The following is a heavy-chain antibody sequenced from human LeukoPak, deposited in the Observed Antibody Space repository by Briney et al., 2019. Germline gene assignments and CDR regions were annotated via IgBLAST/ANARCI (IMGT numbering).Heavy chain of an antibody. CDR1: GFTFSSYG. Sequence: GGSLRLSCAASGFTFSSYGMHWVRQAPGKGLEWVAVIWYDESNKYYADSVKGRFTISRDNSKSTLYLQMNSLRAEDTAVYYCARAHLRYCSSTSCYGPLDYWGQGTLVTVSS. CDR2: IWYDESNK. V-gene: IGHV3-33*01. J-gene: IGHJ4*02. D-gene: IGHD2-2*01. CDR3: ARAHLRYCSSTSCYGPLDY.